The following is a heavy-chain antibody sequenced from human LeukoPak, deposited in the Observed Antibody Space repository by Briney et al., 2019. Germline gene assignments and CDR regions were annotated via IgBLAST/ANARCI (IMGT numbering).Heavy chain of an antibody. CDR2: ISASNGYT. J-gene: IGHJ4*02. CDR3: ARDKGTRKADY. CDR1: GYTFTSYG. Sequence: ASVKVSCKASGYTFTSYGIIWVRHAPGQGPEWMAWISASNGYTNYSEKFQGRVTMTTDTSTSTAYMELRSLRSDDSAMYYCARDKGTRKADYWGQGTLVTVSS. V-gene: IGHV1-18*01.